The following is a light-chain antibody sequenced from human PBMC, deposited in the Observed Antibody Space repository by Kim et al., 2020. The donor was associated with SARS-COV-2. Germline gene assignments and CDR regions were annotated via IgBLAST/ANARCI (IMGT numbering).Light chain of an antibody. Sequence: EIVLTQSPGTLSLSPGERATLSCRASQSVSSSYLAWYQQKPGQAPRLLSYGASSRATGIPDRFSGSGSGTDFTLTISRLEPEDFAVYYCQQYSSTTGVAFGPGTKVDIK. J-gene: IGKJ3*01. CDR2: GAS. V-gene: IGKV3-20*01. CDR1: QSVSSSY. CDR3: QQYSSTTGVA.